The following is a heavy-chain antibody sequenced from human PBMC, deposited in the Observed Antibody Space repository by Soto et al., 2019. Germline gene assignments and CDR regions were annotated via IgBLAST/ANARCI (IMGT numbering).Heavy chain of an antibody. Sequence: EVKLVESGGGVVKPGGSLRLTCAASGFTFTNAWMSWVRQAPGKGLEWVGRIKSKTDGGTADYAEPVKGRFTISREDSRDTLFLQTNSLKTEDTAVYYCTTDPLSSDFLANCFDHWGQGNLVT. J-gene: IGHJ5*02. CDR3: TTDPLSSDFLANCFDH. D-gene: IGHD3-3*01. V-gene: IGHV3-15*01. CDR2: IKSKTDGGTA. CDR1: GFTFTNAW.